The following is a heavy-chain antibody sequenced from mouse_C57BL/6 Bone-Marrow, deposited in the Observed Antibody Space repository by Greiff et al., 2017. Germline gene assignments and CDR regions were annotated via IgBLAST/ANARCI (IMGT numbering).Heavy chain of an antibody. CDR3: TTGVGYYFYAMDY. Sequence: EVKVVESGAELVRPGASVKLSCTASGFNIKDDYMHWVKQRPEQGLEWIGWIDPENGDTEYASKFQGKATITADTSSNTAYLQLSSLTSEDTAVYYCTTGVGYYFYAMDYWGQGTSVTVSS. CDR1: GFNIKDDY. V-gene: IGHV14-4*01. J-gene: IGHJ4*01. D-gene: IGHD2-3*01. CDR2: IDPENGDT.